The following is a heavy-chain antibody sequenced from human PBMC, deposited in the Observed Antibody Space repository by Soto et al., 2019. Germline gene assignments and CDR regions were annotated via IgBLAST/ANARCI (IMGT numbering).Heavy chain of an antibody. CDR1: GYTFTRYD. CDR3: ARGTPADYRNPLDG. Sequence: QVQLVQSGAEVKKPGASVKVSCKASGYTFTRYDIHWVRQATGQGLEWMGWMKPNSGNTGYAQEFQGRVTMTRNTTISTAFRELSGLGAEDTATYYWARGTPADYRNPLDGWAREPLATVSS. D-gene: IGHD4-4*01. CDR2: MKPNSGNT. J-gene: IGHJ4*02. V-gene: IGHV1-8*01.